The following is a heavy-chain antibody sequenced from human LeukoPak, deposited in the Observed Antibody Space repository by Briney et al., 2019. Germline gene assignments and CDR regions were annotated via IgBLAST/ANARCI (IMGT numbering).Heavy chain of an antibody. CDR1: GFTFSSYG. Sequence: GGSLRLSCAASGFTFSSYGMHWVRQAPGKGLEWVAFIRYDGSNKYYADSVKGRFTISRDNSKNTLYLQMNSLRAEDTAVYYCAKDRDFWSGYYTFGWFDPWGQGTLVAVSS. J-gene: IGHJ5*02. CDR3: AKDRDFWSGYYTFGWFDP. V-gene: IGHV3-30*02. CDR2: IRYDGSNK. D-gene: IGHD3-3*01.